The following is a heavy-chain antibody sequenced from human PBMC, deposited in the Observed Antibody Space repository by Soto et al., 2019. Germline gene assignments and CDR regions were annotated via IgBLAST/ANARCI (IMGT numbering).Heavy chain of an antibody. Sequence: EVQLVESGGGRVNPGGSLRLSCAASGFTFSYYPLHWVRRAPGKGLDWVSSISGIRDYIRYADSVKGRFTISRDNAKTSLYLQMNSLTAEYTAVYYCAREGVHNYTEYYFDYWGQGTLVTVSS. CDR2: ISGIRDYI. J-gene: IGHJ4*02. V-gene: IGHV3-21*06. CDR1: GFTFSYYP. CDR3: AREGVHNYTEYYFDY. D-gene: IGHD3-10*01.